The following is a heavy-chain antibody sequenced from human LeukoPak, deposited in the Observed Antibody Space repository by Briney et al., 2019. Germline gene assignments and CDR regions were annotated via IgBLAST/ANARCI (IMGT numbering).Heavy chain of an antibody. CDR2: ISSSSSYI. CDR1: GFTFSSYS. V-gene: IGHV3-21*01. D-gene: IGHD6-19*01. Sequence: PGGSLRLSCAASGFTFSSYSMNWVRQAPGKGLEWVSSISSSSSYIYYADSVKGRFTISRDNAKNSLYLQMNSLRAEDTAVYYCARDSSRYSSGWWYFDYWGQGTLVTVSS. CDR3: ARDSSRYSSGWWYFDY. J-gene: IGHJ4*02.